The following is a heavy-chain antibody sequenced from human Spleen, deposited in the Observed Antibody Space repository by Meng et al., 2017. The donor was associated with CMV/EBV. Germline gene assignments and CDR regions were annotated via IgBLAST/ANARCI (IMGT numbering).Heavy chain of an antibody. CDR2: MYSGGSK. D-gene: IGHD4-11*01. J-gene: IGHJ4*02. Sequence: LSCGASGFIVRRNYMSWVRQAPGKGLEWVSVMYSGGSKYYANSVKGRFTISRDDSKNTLYLQMTSLRAEDTAVYYCARENVYSLDYWGPGTLVTVSS. CDR1: GFIVRRNY. V-gene: IGHV3-53*01. CDR3: ARENVYSLDY.